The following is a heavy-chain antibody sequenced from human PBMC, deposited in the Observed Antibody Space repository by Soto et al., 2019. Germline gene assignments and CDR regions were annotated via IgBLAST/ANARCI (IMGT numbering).Heavy chain of an antibody. Sequence: SVKVSCRASGYTFTGYYMHWVRQAPGQGLEWMGWINPNSGGTNYAQKFQGRVTMTRDTSISTAYMELSRLRSDDTAVYYCASSQRIVGATTYPSGFDYWGQGTLVTVYS. CDR3: ASSQRIVGATTYPSGFDY. J-gene: IGHJ4*02. D-gene: IGHD1-26*01. CDR2: INPNSGGT. V-gene: IGHV1-2*02. CDR1: GYTFTGYY.